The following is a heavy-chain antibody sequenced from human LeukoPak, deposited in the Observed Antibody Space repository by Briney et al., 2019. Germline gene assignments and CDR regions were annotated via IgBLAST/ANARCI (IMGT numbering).Heavy chain of an antibody. CDR2: ISYDGSNK. CDR3: ARDGPSIAAAGTGSWFDP. J-gene: IGHJ5*02. Sequence: GRSLRLSCAASGFIFSNYAMHWVRQAPGKGLEWVAVISYDGSNKYYADSVKGRFTISRDNSKNTLYLQMNSLRAEDTAVYYCARDGPSIAAAGTGSWFDPWGQGTLVTVSS. D-gene: IGHD6-13*01. V-gene: IGHV3-30*04. CDR1: GFIFSNYA.